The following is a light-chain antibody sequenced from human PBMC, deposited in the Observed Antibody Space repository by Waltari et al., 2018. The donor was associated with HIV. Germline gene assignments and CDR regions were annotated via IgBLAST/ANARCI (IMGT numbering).Light chain of an antibody. CDR2: EGN. J-gene: IGLJ3*02. V-gene: IGLV2-23*01. CDR1: SSHIGSYNL. Sequence: QSALTQPASVSGSPGQSITISCTGTSSHIGSYNLVSWYQQHPGKAPKLMVYEGNKRPSGISNRFSGSKSGNTASLTISGLQAEDEADYYCCSFARSSTWVFGGGTKLSVL. CDR3: CSFARSSTWV.